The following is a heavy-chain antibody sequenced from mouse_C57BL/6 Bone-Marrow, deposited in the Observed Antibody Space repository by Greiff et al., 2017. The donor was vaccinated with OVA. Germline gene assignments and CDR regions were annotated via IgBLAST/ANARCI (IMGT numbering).Heavy chain of an antibody. J-gene: IGHJ4*01. CDR3: ARHYYGSGGVYAMDY. Sequence: EVKLVESGGDLVKPGGSLKLSCAASGFTFSSYGMSWVRQTPDKRLEWVATISSGGSYTYYPDSVKGRFTISRDNAKNTLYLQMSSLKSEDTAMYYCARHYYGSGGVYAMDYWGQGTSVTVSS. CDR1: GFTFSSYG. D-gene: IGHD1-1*01. CDR2: ISSGGSYT. V-gene: IGHV5-6*02.